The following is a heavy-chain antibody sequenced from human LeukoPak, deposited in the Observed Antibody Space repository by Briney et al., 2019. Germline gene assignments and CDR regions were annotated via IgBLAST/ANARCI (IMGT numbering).Heavy chain of an antibody. CDR2: IYYSGST. Sequence: SETLSLTCTVSGGSISSSSYYWGWIRQPPGKGLEWIGSIYYSGSTYYNPSLKSRVTISVDTSKNQFSLKLSSVTAADTAVYYCARTGCSGGSCYSFEAFDIWGQGTMVTVSS. V-gene: IGHV4-39*07. J-gene: IGHJ3*02. D-gene: IGHD2-15*01. CDR3: ARTGCSGGSCYSFEAFDI. CDR1: GGSISSSSYY.